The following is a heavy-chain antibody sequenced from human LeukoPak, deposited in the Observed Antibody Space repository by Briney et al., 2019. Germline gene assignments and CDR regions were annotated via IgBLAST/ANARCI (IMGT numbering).Heavy chain of an antibody. CDR2: ISAYNGNT. J-gene: IGHJ6*02. Sequence: ASVKVSCKASGYTFTSYGIGWVRQAPGQGLEWMGWISAYNGNTNYAQKLQGRVTMTTDTSTSTAYMELSSLRSEDTAVYYCATTERTTVTLRAWVYGMDVWGQGTTVTVSS. V-gene: IGHV1-18*01. D-gene: IGHD4-11*01. CDR1: GYTFTSYG. CDR3: ATTERTTVTLRAWVYGMDV.